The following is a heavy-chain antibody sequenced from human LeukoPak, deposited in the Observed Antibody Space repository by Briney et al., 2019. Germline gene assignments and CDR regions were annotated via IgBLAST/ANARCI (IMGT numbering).Heavy chain of an antibody. CDR1: GFTFSSYA. CDR3: ARVQYSSNWVTLDY. Sequence: PGGSLRLSCAASGFTFSSYAMHWVRQAPGKGLQWVAVMSYDGSNKYYAESVKGRFTISRDNSKDTLYLQMNSLRAEDTAVYYCARVQYSSNWVTLDYWGQGTLVTVLS. CDR2: MSYDGSNK. D-gene: IGHD6-13*01. V-gene: IGHV3-30-3*01. J-gene: IGHJ4*02.